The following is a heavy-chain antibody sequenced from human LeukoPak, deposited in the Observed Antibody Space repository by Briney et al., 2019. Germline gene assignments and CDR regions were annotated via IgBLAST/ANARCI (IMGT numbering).Heavy chain of an antibody. J-gene: IGHJ4*02. V-gene: IGHV4-34*01. CDR1: GGSFIGYY. CDR3: ARGFSGVVARD. Sequence: SETLSLTCAVYGGSFIGYYWNWIRQPPGEGLEWIGEIKHDGSANYNPSLKSRVSMSVDRSKNQFSLNLNSVTAADTAVYYWARGFSGVVARDWGQGTLVTVSS. D-gene: IGHD2-15*01. CDR2: IKHDGSA.